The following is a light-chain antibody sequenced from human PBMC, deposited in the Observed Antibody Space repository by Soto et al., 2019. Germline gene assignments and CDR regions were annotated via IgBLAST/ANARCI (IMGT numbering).Light chain of an antibody. J-gene: IGKJ5*01. Sequence: DIQMTQSPSSLSASLGDRVTITCRASQGISNYLAWYQQKPGKVPKLLIYAASTLQSGVPSRFSGSGSGTDFTLTINSLQPEDVATYYCQKYNSAPQTFGQGTRLEIK. CDR2: AAS. CDR3: QKYNSAPQT. CDR1: QGISNY. V-gene: IGKV1-27*01.